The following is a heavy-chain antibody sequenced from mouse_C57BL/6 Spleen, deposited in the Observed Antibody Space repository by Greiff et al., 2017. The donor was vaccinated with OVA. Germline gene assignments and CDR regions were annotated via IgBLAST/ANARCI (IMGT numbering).Heavy chain of an antibody. D-gene: IGHD2-2*01. J-gene: IGHJ4*01. CDR2: IYPGDGDT. CDR1: GYAFSSSW. CDR3: ARGGVTTSYYYAMDY. Sequence: VKLVESGPELVKPGASVKISCKASGYAFSSSWMNWVKQRPGKGLEWIGRIYPGDGDTNYNGKFKGKATLTADKSSSTAYMQLSSLTSEDSAVYFCARGGVTTSYYYAMDYWGQGTSVTVSS. V-gene: IGHV1-82*01.